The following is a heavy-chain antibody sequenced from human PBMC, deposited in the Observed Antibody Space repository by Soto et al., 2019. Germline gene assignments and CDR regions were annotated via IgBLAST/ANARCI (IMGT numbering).Heavy chain of an antibody. Sequence: EVQLVESGGGLVKPGGSLRLSCADSGFTFSSYSMNWVRQAPGKGLEWVSSISSSSSYIYYADSVKGRFTISRDNAKNSLNLQKNSVIAEDTAVKYCTRGVYSSSRYVDHWGKGTLVTVST. J-gene: IGHJ4*02. CDR3: TRGVYSSSRYVDH. CDR1: GFTFSSYS. V-gene: IGHV3-21*01. CDR2: ISSSSSYI. D-gene: IGHD6-6*01.